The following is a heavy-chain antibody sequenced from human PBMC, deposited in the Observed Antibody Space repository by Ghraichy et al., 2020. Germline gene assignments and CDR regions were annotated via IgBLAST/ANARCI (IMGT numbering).Heavy chain of an antibody. D-gene: IGHD5-18*01. V-gene: IGHV3-30-3*01. CDR1: GFTFSSYA. J-gene: IGHJ6*02. CDR3: ARDRVDTAMVFYGMDV. Sequence: GGSLRLSCAASGFTFSSYAMHWVRQAPGKGLEWVAVISYDGSNKYYADSVKGRFTISRDNSKNTLYLQMNSLRAEDTAVYYCARDRVDTAMVFYGMDVWGQGTTVTVSS. CDR2: ISYDGSNK.